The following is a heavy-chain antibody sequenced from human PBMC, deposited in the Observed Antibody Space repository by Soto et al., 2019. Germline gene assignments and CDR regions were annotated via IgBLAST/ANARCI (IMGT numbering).Heavy chain of an antibody. Sequence: QVQLVESGGGVVQPGRSLRLSCAASGFTFSSYGMHWVRQAPGKGLEWVAVISYDGSNKYYADSVKGRFTISRDNSKNTLYLQMNSLRAEDTAVYYCAKDDIVVVTANYYFDYWGQGTLVTVSS. CDR1: GFTFSSYG. D-gene: IGHD2-21*02. J-gene: IGHJ4*02. CDR3: AKDDIVVVTANYYFDY. CDR2: ISYDGSNK. V-gene: IGHV3-30*18.